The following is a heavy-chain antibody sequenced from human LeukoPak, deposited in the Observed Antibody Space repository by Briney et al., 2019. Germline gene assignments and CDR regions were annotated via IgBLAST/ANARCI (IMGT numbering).Heavy chain of an antibody. CDR3: ARHKCSSATCQMRYAFDF. Sequence: SETLSLTCAVYGGSFSGYYWSWIRQPPGKGLEWIGEINHSGSTNYKPSLKSRVTISVDTSKNQFSLKLSSVTAPDTAVYYCARHKCSSATCQMRYAFDFWGQETMVTVSS. V-gene: IGHV4-34*01. J-gene: IGHJ3*01. CDR2: INHSGST. CDR1: GGSFSGYY. D-gene: IGHD2-2*01.